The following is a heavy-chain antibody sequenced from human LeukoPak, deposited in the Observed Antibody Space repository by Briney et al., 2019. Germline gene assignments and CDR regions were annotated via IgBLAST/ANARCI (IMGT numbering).Heavy chain of an antibody. J-gene: IGHJ4*02. Sequence: GGSLRLSCAASGFTFSSYWMSWVRQAPGKGLGWVSSISSTSSYIYYADSVKGRFTFSRDNAKNSLYLQMYSLRAEDTAVYYCARASYYLDYWGQGTLVTVSS. CDR2: ISSTSSYI. CDR3: ARASYYLDY. V-gene: IGHV3-21*01. CDR1: GFTFSSYW.